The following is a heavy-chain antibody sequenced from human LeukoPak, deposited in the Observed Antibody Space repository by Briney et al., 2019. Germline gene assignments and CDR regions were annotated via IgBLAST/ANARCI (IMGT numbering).Heavy chain of an antibody. CDR3: ARDYGDYVGALDI. J-gene: IGHJ3*02. D-gene: IGHD4-17*01. V-gene: IGHV3-11*05. Sequence: SGGSLRLSCAASGFTFSDYHMSWIRQAPGKGLEWVSFITGSSSHTNYADSVKGRFTISRDNAKNSLYLQMNSLRAEDTAVYYCARDYGDYVGALDIWGQGTMVTVSS. CDR1: GFTFSDYH. CDR2: ITGSSSHT.